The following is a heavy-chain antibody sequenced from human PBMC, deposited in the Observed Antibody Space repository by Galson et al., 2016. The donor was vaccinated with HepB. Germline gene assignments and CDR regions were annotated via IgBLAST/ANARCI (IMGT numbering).Heavy chain of an antibody. D-gene: IGHD2-15*01. CDR1: GYTFTSYG. J-gene: IGHJ3*02. CDR2: ISTYDGDT. V-gene: IGHV1-18*01. Sequence: SVKVSCKASGYTFTSYGISWVRQAPGQGLEWMGWISTYDGDTNYAQNPQGRVTVTTETSTTTAYMELRSLRSDDTAMYYCARDWYCSAGSCYDAFDIWGQGTMVTVSS. CDR3: ARDWYCSAGSCYDAFDI.